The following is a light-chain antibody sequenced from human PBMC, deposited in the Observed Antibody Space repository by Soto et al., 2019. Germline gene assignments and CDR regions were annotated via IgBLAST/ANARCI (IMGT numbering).Light chain of an antibody. J-gene: IGKJ1*01. Sequence: IVMTQSPLSLPVTPGEPASISCRSSQSLLHSNGYNYLDWYLQKPGQSPQLLIYLGSNRASGVPDRFSGTGSGTDFTLKISRVEAEDVGGDYCMQALQGPPTFGQGTKVEIK. V-gene: IGKV2-28*01. CDR1: QSLLHSNGYNY. CDR3: MQALQGPPT. CDR2: LGS.